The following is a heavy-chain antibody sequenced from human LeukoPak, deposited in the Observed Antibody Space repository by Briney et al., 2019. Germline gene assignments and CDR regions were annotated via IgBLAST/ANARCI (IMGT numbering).Heavy chain of an antibody. Sequence: ASVKVSCKASGYTFTSYDINWVRQATGQGLEWMGWINPRSGGTNYAQKFQGRVTMTRDTSISTASMELSRLTSDDTAVYYCARVLSGSILRLGELPDEFYYYYMDVWGKGTTVTISS. J-gene: IGHJ6*03. CDR2: INPRSGGT. CDR1: GYTFTSYD. CDR3: ARVLSGSILRLGELPDEFYYYYMDV. D-gene: IGHD3-16*01. V-gene: IGHV1-2*02.